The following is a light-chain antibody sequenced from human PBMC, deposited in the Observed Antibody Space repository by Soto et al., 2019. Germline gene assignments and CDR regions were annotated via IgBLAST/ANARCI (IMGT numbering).Light chain of an antibody. CDR1: QPVNNN. Sequence: EIVLTQSPATLSLSPGERATLSCRASQPVNNNLAWYQHKPGQAPRLLIYGASTRATGISARFSGGGSGTEFTLTISSLQSEDFALYFCQQYEKWPPSITFGQGTRLEIK. J-gene: IGKJ5*01. CDR2: GAS. CDR3: QQYEKWPPSIT. V-gene: IGKV3-15*01.